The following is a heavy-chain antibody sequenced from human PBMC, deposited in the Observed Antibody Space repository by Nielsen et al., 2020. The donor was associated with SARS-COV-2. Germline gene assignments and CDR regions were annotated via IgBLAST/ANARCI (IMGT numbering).Heavy chain of an antibody. J-gene: IGHJ4*02. V-gene: IGHV4-38-2*02. CDR2: IYHSGST. CDR3: ARDRGGTPGAPDY. Sequence: SETLSLTCTVSGYSISSGYYWGWIRQPPGKGLEWIGSIYHSGSTYYNPSLKSRVTISVDTSKNQFSLKLSSVTAADTAVYYCARDRGGTPGAPDYWGQGTLVTVSS. CDR1: GYSISSGYY. D-gene: IGHD3-10*01.